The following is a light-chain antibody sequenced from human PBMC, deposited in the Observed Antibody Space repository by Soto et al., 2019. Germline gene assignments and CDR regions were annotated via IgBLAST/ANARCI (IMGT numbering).Light chain of an antibody. V-gene: IGKV3-11*01. CDR2: DAS. CDR3: QQRSNWPPT. J-gene: IGKJ3*01. Sequence: EIVMSQSPATLSVSPGESATLSCRASQSVSSNLAWYQQKPGQAPRLLIYDASNKATGIPARFSGSGSGTDFTLTISSLEPEDLAVYYSQQRSNWPPTFGPGTKVDIK. CDR1: QSVSSN.